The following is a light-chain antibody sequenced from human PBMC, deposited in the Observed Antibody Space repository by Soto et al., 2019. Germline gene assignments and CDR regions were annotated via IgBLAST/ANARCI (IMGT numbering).Light chain of an antibody. J-gene: IGKJ4*01. CDR1: QGIRID. CDR2: GAS. Sequence: DIQMTQSPSSLSASVGDRVTITCRASQGIRIDLGWFQQRPGKAPKRLIYGASSLQSGVPSRFSGSGSGTDYTLTISSLQPEDFATYYCLLANSFPLTFGGGTKVDIK. CDR3: LLANSFPLT. V-gene: IGKV1-17*01.